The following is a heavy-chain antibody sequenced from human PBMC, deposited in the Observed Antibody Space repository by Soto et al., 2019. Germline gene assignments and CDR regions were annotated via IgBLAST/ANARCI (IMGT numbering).Heavy chain of an antibody. V-gene: IGHV3-23*01. D-gene: IGHD4-17*01. Sequence: TGGSLRLSCAASGFAFNDYTMAWVRQAPRKGLEWVSSVSLTGRTAYYADSVKGRFTISRDGSKDTLFLQMNSLKSEDTAVYYCVKVGPLTTVTTLYFDHWGQGTLVTVSS. CDR1: GFAFNDYT. CDR3: VKVGPLTTVTTLYFDH. CDR2: VSLTGRTA. J-gene: IGHJ4*02.